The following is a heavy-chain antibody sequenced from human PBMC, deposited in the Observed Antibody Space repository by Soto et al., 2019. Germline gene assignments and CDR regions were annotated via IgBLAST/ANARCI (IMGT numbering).Heavy chain of an antibody. CDR2: ISYDGSNK. CDR1: GFTFSSYG. V-gene: IGHV3-30*18. CDR3: AKDIQWELPQGGFFDY. Sequence: QVQLVESGGGVVQPGRSLRLSCAASGFTFSSYGMHWVRKAPGKGLEWVAVISYDGSNKYYADSVKGRFTISRDNSKNTLYLQMNSLRAKDTAVYYCAKDIQWELPQGGFFDYWGQGTLVTVSS. J-gene: IGHJ4*02. D-gene: IGHD1-26*01.